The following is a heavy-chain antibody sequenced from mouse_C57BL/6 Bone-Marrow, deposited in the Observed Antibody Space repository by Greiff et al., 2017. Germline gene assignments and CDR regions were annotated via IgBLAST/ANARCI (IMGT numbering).Heavy chain of an antibody. D-gene: IGHD1-1*02. CDR1: GYTFTSHW. V-gene: IGHV1-69*01. CDR3: ARRTYYAGGFGY. CDR2: IDPSDSYT. J-gene: IGHJ2*01. Sequence: QLQQPGAELVMPGASVKLSCKASGYTFTSHWMHWVKQRPGQGLEWIGEIDPSDSYTNYNQKFKGKSTLTVDKSSSTTYMQLSSLTSEDSAVYFCARRTYYAGGFGYRGQGTTLTVSS.